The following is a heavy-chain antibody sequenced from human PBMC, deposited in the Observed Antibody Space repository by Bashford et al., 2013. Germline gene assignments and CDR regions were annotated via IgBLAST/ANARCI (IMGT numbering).Heavy chain of an antibody. Sequence: GGSLRLSCAASGLTFSSSHMHWVRQAPGKGLEWVSSISSRSTYKNYADSVKGRFTISRDNAKNSLDLQMNSLRDEDTAVYYCVRGGVYGFDQWGQGTLVTVSS. D-gene: IGHD3-16*01. CDR2: ISSRSTYK. CDR1: GLTFSSSH. V-gene: IGHV3-21*01. CDR3: VRGGVYGFDQ. J-gene: IGHJ4*02.